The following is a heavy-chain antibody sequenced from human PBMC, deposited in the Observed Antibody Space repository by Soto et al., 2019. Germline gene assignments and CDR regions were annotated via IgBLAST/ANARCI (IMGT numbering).Heavy chain of an antibody. D-gene: IGHD3-22*01. J-gene: IGHJ4*02. CDR1: GFSLSTSGMR. Sequence: VSGPTLVNPTQTLTLTCTFSGFSLSTSGMRVSWIRQPPGKALEWLARIDWDDEKFYSTSLKTRLTISKDTSKNQVVLTMTNMDPVDTDTYYCARNYHDTSGYRTFDYWRQGTPVTVSS. V-gene: IGHV2-70*04. CDR3: ARNYHDTSGYRTFDY. CDR2: IDWDDEK.